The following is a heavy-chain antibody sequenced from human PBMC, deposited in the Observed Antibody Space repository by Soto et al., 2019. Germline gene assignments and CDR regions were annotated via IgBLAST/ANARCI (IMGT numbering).Heavy chain of an antibody. CDR2: INPNSGGT. CDR1: GYTFTGYY. V-gene: IGHV1-2*02. J-gene: IGHJ5*02. Sequence: ASVKVSCKASGYTFTGYYMHWVRQAPGQGLEWMGWINPNSGGTNYAQKFQGRVTMTRDTSISTAYMELSRLRSDDTAVYYCARSRRVMYYYGSGSSNWFDPWGQGTLVTSPQ. D-gene: IGHD3-10*01. CDR3: ARSRRVMYYYGSGSSNWFDP.